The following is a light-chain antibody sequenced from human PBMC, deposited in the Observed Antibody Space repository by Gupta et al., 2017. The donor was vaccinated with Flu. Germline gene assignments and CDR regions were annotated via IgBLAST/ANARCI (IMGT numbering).Light chain of an antibody. J-gene: IGKJ4*01. Sequence: DIQITQSPSSLSASVGDRVNITCRASQSISSYLNWYQQKPGKAPKLLIYAASSLQSGVPSRFSGSGSGTDFTLTISRLQPEDFATYYCQQSYSTPLTFGGGTKVEIK. CDR1: QSISSY. V-gene: IGKV1-39*01. CDR3: QQSYSTPLT. CDR2: AAS.